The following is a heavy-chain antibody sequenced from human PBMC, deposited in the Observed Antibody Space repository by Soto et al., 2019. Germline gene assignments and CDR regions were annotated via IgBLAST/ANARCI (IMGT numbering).Heavy chain of an antibody. D-gene: IGHD3-10*01. J-gene: IGHJ3*02. Sequence: QVQLVESGGGVVQPGRSLRLSCAASGFTFSSYGMHWVRQAPGKGLEWVAIIWYDGSNKYYADSVKGRFTISRDNSKNPLYVQMNSLRAEDTAVYYCARDGSVLLWFGESGSFDIWGQGTMVTVSS. V-gene: IGHV3-33*01. CDR3: ARDGSVLLWFGESGSFDI. CDR2: IWYDGSNK. CDR1: GFTFSSYG.